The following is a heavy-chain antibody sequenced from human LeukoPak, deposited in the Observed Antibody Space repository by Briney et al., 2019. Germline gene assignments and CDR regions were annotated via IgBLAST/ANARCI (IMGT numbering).Heavy chain of an antibody. J-gene: IGHJ4*02. D-gene: IGHD3-16*01. Sequence: GGSLRLSCAASGFTFSSYSMNWVRQAPGKGLEWVSFISSTGNTKYYADSVRGRFTISRDNAKNTLYLQMNSLRAEDTAVYYCARDWGMGYWGQGTLVTVSS. CDR2: ISSTGNTK. V-gene: IGHV3-48*01. CDR1: GFTFSSYS. CDR3: ARDWGMGY.